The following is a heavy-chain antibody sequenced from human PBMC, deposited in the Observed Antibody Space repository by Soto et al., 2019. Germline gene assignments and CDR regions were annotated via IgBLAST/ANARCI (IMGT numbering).Heavy chain of an antibody. Sequence: SETLSLTCTVSGGSISSYYWSWIRQPPGKGLEWIGYIYYSGSTNYNPSLKSRVTISVDTSKNQFSLKLSSVTAADTAVYYCERVGIAVAGHFDYWGQGTLVTVSS. CDR3: ERVGIAVAGHFDY. V-gene: IGHV4-59*01. CDR1: GGSISSYY. J-gene: IGHJ4*02. D-gene: IGHD6-19*01. CDR2: IYYSGST.